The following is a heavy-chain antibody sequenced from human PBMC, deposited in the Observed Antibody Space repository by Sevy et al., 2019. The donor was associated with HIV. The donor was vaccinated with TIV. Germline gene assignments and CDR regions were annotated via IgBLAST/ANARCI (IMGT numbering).Heavy chain of an antibody. Sequence: GGSLRLSCAASGFSFSRYGIHWVRQAPGRGLEWVAVISHDGGTQYYADSVKGRFTVSRDNSKYTAYLEMDSLSTEDTAVYFCAKDLFGDYCLCSVDYWGQGALDTVSS. J-gene: IGHJ4*02. CDR2: ISHDGGTQ. D-gene: IGHD4-17*01. CDR1: GFSFSRYG. V-gene: IGHV3-30*18. CDR3: AKDLFGDYCLCSVDY.